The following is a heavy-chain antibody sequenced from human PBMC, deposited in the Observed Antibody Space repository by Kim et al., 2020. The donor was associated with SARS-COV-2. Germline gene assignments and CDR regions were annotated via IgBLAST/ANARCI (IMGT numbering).Heavy chain of an antibody. Sequence: STNYHPSLKSRVTISVDTSKNQFSLKLSSVTAADTDVYYCASAPRLLPDYWGQGTLVTVSS. V-gene: IGHV4-59*01. CDR3: ASAPRLLPDY. D-gene: IGHD2-15*01. J-gene: IGHJ4*02. CDR2: ST.